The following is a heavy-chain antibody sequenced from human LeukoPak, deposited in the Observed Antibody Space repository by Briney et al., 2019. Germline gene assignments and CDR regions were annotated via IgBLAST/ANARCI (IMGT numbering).Heavy chain of an antibody. V-gene: IGHV4-39*01. Sequence: SQTLSLTCTVSGDSISSTDYFWSWIRQPPGKGLEWIGQIFYSGSTNYNPSLKSRVTLSLDTSKNHFSLKLSSVTAADTAVYYCARHLSGSYSFDYWGQGTLVTVSS. CDR1: GDSISSTDYF. D-gene: IGHD1-26*01. CDR3: ARHLSGSYSFDY. J-gene: IGHJ4*02. CDR2: IFYSGST.